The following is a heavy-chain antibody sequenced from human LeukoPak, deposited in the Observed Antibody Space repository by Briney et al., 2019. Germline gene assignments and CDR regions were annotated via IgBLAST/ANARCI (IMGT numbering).Heavy chain of an antibody. V-gene: IGHV3-23*01. J-gene: IGHJ4*02. CDR2: IFPSGGEI. Sequence: GGSLRLSCAASGFTFSTFAMIWVRQPPGKGLEWVSSIFPSGGEIHYADSVRGRFTISRDNSKSILSLQMNSLRAEDTAVYYCAREVAAFDYWGQGTLVTVSS. CDR3: AREVAAFDY. D-gene: IGHD6-25*01. CDR1: GFTFSTFA.